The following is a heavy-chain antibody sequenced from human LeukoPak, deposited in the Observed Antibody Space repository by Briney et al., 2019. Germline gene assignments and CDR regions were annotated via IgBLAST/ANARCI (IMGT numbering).Heavy chain of an antibody. V-gene: IGHV3-53*01. CDR2: IYSDGNT. CDR3: AGDTHSSSWYDH. Sequence: GGSLRLSCAVSGFTFSSIYMSWVRQAPGKGLEWVSFIYSDGNTYYADSVKGRFTLSRDSSRNTLYLQMNSLRVDDTAVYYCAGDTHSSSWYDHWAREPWSPSPQ. CDR1: GFTFSSIY. D-gene: IGHD6-19*01. J-gene: IGHJ5*02.